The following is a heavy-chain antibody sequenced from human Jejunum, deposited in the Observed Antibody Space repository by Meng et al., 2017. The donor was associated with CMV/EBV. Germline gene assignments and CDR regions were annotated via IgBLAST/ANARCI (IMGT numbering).Heavy chain of an antibody. CDR2: ISSSGNT. D-gene: IGHD3-22*01. V-gene: IGHV4-4*07. CDR3: ARGESRGYYYFDY. CDR1: GDYINNHF. Sequence: SEPMSTLFSASGDYINNHFCSCIRQPAGQKLAGNGRISSSGNTNYTPSFKSRVLMSLDTSTNQFFLKLTSVTAADTALYYWARGESRGYYYFDYWGQGILVTVSS. J-gene: IGHJ4*02.